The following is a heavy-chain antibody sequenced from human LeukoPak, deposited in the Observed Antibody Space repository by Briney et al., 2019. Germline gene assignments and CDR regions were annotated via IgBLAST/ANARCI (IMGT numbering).Heavy chain of an antibody. Sequence: SETLSLTCAVYGGSFSGYYWSWIRQPPGKGLEWIGETNHSGSTNYNPSLKSRVTISVDTSKNQFSLKLSSVTAADTAVYYCASLIVGAIPIDYWGQGTLVTVSS. CDR3: ASLIVGAIPIDY. CDR1: GGSFSGYY. V-gene: IGHV4-34*01. D-gene: IGHD1-26*01. CDR2: TNHSGST. J-gene: IGHJ4*02.